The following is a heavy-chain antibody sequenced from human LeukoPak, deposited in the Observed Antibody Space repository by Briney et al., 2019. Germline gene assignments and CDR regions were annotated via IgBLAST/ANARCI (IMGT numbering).Heavy chain of an antibody. Sequence: GGSLRLSCAASGFTFSSYAMSWVRQAPGKGLEWVSAISGSGGSTYYADSVKGRFTISRDNSKNTLYLQMNSLRAEDTAVYYCAKDSQVITGTLVDPWGQGTLVTVS. V-gene: IGHV3-23*01. CDR3: AKDSQVITGTLVDP. CDR1: GFTFSSYA. D-gene: IGHD1-20*01. CDR2: ISGSGGST. J-gene: IGHJ5*02.